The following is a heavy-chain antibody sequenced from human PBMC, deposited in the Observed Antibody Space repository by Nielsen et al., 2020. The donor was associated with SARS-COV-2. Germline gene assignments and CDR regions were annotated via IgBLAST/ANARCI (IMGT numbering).Heavy chain of an antibody. Sequence: SVKVSCKASGGTFSSYAISWVRQAPGQGLEWMGIINPSGGSTSYAQKFQGRVTITADKSTSTAYMELSSLRSEDTAVYYCARDLIVVVVAATPAYYYYGMDVWGQGTTVTVSS. D-gene: IGHD2-15*01. V-gene: IGHV1-69*04. CDR2: INPSGGST. CDR1: GGTFSSYA. J-gene: IGHJ6*02. CDR3: ARDLIVVVVAATPAYYYYGMDV.